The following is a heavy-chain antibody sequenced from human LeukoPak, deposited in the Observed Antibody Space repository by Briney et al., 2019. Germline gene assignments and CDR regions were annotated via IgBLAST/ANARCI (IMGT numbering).Heavy chain of an antibody. Sequence: GGSLRLSCAASGFTFSSYAMHWVRQAPGKGLEWVAVISYDGSNKYYADSVKGRFTISRDNSKNTLYLQMNSLRAEDTAVYYCARPTAMVTAYFDYWGQGPLVTVSS. CDR2: ISYDGSNK. CDR1: GFTFSSYA. D-gene: IGHD5-18*01. CDR3: ARPTAMVTAYFDY. V-gene: IGHV3-30-3*01. J-gene: IGHJ4*02.